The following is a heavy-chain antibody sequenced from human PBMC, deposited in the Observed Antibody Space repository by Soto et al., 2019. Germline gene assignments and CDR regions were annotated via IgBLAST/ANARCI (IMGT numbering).Heavy chain of an antibody. D-gene: IGHD6-19*01. CDR3: AREXESSGWYYGYYYYGMDV. CDR2: ISSSGSTI. J-gene: IGHJ6*02. Sequence: PGGSLRLSCAASGFTFSYYYMSWIRQAPGKGLEWVSYISSSGSTIYYADSVKGRFTISRDNAKNSLYLQMNSLRAEDTAVYYCAREXESSGWYYGYYYYGMDVWGQGTTVTVSS. CDR1: GFTFSYYY. V-gene: IGHV3-11*01.